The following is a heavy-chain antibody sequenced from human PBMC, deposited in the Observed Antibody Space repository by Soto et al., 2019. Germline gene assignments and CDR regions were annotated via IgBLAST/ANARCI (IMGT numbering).Heavy chain of an antibody. CDR1: GGSISSSSYY. Sequence: SETLSLTCTVSGGSISSSSYYWGWIRQPPGKGLEWIGSIYYSGSTYYNPSLKSRVTISVDTSKNQFSLKLSSVTAADTAVYYCARHRAVPAAISRIYYYYYMDVWGKGTTVTVSS. V-gene: IGHV4-39*01. CDR2: IYYSGST. CDR3: ARHRAVPAAISRIYYYYYMDV. J-gene: IGHJ6*03. D-gene: IGHD2-2*01.